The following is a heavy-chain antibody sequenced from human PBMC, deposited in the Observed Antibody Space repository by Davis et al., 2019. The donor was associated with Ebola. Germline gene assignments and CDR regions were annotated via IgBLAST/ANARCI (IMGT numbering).Heavy chain of an antibody. CDR3: ARSRSASL. CDR2: ISNSGITI. Sequence: GGSLRLSCAGSGFTFGNYDMNWVRQAPGKGLEWVSYISNSGITIYYADSVKGRFTISRDNAKNALYLQMNSLRPEDTALYYCARSRSASLWGQGTLVTVSS. CDR1: GFTFGNYD. J-gene: IGHJ4*02. V-gene: IGHV3-48*03. D-gene: IGHD6-6*01.